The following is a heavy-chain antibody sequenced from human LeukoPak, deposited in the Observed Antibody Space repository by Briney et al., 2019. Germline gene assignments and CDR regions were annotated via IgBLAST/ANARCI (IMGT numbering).Heavy chain of an antibody. Sequence: SETLSLTCTVSGGSISSYYWSWIRQPPGKGLEWIGEITPSGSTNYSPSLKSRVSISIDTSKKKLSLRLTSVTAADSAVYYCASSFYYDSRDYWGQGTLVTVSA. CDR3: ASSFYYDSRDY. CDR2: ITPSGST. D-gene: IGHD3-22*01. CDR1: GGSISSYY. J-gene: IGHJ4*02. V-gene: IGHV4-34*01.